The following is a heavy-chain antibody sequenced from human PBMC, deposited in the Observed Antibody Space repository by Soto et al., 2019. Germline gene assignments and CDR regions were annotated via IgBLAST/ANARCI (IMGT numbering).Heavy chain of an antibody. CDR3: ARDQIAAPGGYDNWFDP. CDR1: GGSISSGGYY. J-gene: IGHJ5*02. D-gene: IGHD6-13*01. CDR2: IYYSGST. Sequence: QVQLQESGPGLVKPSQTLSLTCTVSGGSISSGGYYWSWIRQHPGKGLEWIGYIYYSGSTYYNPSLKSRVTISVDTSKNQFSLKLSSVTAADTAVYYCARDQIAAPGGYDNWFDPWGQGTLVTVSS. V-gene: IGHV4-31*03.